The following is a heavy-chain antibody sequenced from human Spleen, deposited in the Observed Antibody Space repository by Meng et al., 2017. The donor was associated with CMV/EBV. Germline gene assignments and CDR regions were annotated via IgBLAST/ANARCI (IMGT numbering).Heavy chain of an antibody. V-gene: IGHV1-18*01. CDR2: ISAYNGNT. CDR1: GYTFTSYG. CDR3: ARAPYYYDSSGYYNY. Sequence: SGYTFTSYGISWVRQAPGQGLEWMGWISAYNGNTNYTQKLQGRVTMTTDTSTSTAYMELRSLRSDDTAVYYCARAPYYYDSSGYYNYWGQGTLVTVSS. J-gene: IGHJ4*02. D-gene: IGHD3-22*01.